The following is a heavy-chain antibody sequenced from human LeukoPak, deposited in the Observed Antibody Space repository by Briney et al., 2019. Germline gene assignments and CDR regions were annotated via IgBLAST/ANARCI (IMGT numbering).Heavy chain of an antibody. V-gene: IGHV1-69*13. CDR3: ARDQFGEFQGDNWFDP. J-gene: IGHJ5*02. Sequence: GASVKVSCKASGYTFTSYYMHWVRQAPGQGLEWMGGIIPIFGTANYAQKFQGRVTITADESTSTAYMELSSLRSEDTAVYYCARDQFGEFQGDNWFDPWGQGTLVTVSS. D-gene: IGHD3-10*01. CDR2: IIPIFGTA. CDR1: GYTFTSYY.